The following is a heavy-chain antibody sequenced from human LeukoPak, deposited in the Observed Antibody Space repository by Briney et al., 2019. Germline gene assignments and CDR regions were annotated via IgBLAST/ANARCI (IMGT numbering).Heavy chain of an antibody. CDR3: ARDNSVGDNAWWFDP. CDR2: INPNSGGT. Sequence: ASVKVSCKASGYTFSGYYMHWVRQAPGQGLEWVGWINPNSGGTNYAQKFQGRVTMTRDTSISTAYMELSRLLSGDTAVYYCARDNSVGDNAWWFDPWGQGTLVTVSS. D-gene: IGHD1-26*01. CDR1: GYTFSGYY. J-gene: IGHJ5*02. V-gene: IGHV1-2*02.